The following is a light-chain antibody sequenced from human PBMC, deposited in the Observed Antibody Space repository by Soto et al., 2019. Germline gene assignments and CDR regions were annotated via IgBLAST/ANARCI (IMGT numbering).Light chain of an antibody. CDR3: QSFDSSLSNSWL. Sequence: QSALTQPPSASGSPGQSVTISCTGTSSDVGGYNYVSWYQQHPGKAPKLMIYEVSKRPSGVPDRFSGSKSGNTASLTVSGLQAEDEADYYCQSFDSSLSNSWLFGGGTKLTVL. J-gene: IGLJ3*02. CDR1: SSDVGGYNY. CDR2: EVS. V-gene: IGLV2-8*01.